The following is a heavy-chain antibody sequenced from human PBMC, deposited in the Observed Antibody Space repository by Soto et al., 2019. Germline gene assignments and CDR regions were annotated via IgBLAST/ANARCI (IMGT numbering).Heavy chain of an antibody. D-gene: IGHD5-18*01. J-gene: IGHJ6*02. CDR2: ISAYNGNT. CDR3: ARDRYSYGYYYYYGMDV. CDR1: GYTFTSYG. V-gene: IGHV1-18*04. Sequence: GASVKVSCKASGYTFTSYGISWVRQAPGQGFEWMGWISAYNGNTNYAQKLQGRVTMTTDTSTSTAYMELRSLRSDDTAVYYCARDRYSYGYYYYYGMDVWGQGTTVTVSS.